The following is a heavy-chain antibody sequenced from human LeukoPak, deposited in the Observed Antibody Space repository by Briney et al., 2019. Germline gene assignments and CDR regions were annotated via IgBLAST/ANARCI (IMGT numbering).Heavy chain of an antibody. Sequence: SETLSLTCTVSGGSISSYYWSWIRQPPGKGLEWIGYIYYSGSTNYNPSLKSRGTISVDTSKNQFSLKLSSVTAADTAVYYCARGDGYNQGLLFDYWGQGTLVTVSS. CDR2: IYYSGST. CDR3: ARGDGYNQGLLFDY. J-gene: IGHJ4*02. CDR1: GGSISSYY. D-gene: IGHD5-24*01. V-gene: IGHV4-59*01.